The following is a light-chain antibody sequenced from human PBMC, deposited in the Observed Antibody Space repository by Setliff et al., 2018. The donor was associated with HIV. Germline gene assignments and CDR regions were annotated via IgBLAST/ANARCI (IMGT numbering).Light chain of an antibody. Sequence: QSVLTQPASVSGSPGQSITISCTGSATDIGNYESVSWYQQHPGEVPKRLIYDVTKRPSGISSRFSGSKSGNTASLTISGLQTEEEAAYYCCSYVNGDTWRFGGGTK. CDR2: DVT. J-gene: IGLJ2*01. CDR1: ATDIGNYES. V-gene: IGLV2-23*02. CDR3: CSYVNGDTWR.